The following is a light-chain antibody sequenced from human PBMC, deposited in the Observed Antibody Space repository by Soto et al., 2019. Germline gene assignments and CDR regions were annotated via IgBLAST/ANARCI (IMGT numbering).Light chain of an antibody. Sequence: EMVLTQSPGTLSLSPGGRASLSCRASQSRTNNYFAWYQQKPGRALRLLIDGASTRATGIPDRFSGSGSGTDFTLTISRLEPEDVAVYYCQQYEAVVTFGQGTKVDI. J-gene: IGKJ1*01. CDR2: GAS. CDR1: QSRTNNY. CDR3: QQYEAVVT. V-gene: IGKV3-20*01.